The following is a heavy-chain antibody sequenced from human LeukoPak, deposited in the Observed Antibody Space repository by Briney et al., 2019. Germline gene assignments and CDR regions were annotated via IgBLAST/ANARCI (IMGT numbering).Heavy chain of an antibody. CDR1: GYTFTGYY. CDR2: INPNSGGT. Sequence: ASVTVSCTASGYTFTGYYMHWVRQAPGQGLEWMGWINPNSGGTNYAQKFQGRFTMASDTSISTAYMELSRVRSDDTAVYYCARVPVGATYDYWGQGTLVTVSS. CDR3: ARVPVGATYDY. D-gene: IGHD1-26*01. V-gene: IGHV1-2*02. J-gene: IGHJ4*02.